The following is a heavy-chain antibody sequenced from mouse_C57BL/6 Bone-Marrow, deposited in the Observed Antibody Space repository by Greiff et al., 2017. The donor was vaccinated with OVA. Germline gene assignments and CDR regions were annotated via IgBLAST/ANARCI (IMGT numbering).Heavy chain of an antibody. CDR1: GFNIKDDY. V-gene: IGHV14-4*01. J-gene: IGHJ2*01. CDR2: IDPENGDT. Sequence: VQLQQSGAELVRPGASVKLSCTASGFNIKDDYMHWVKQRPEQGLEWIGWIDPENGDTEYASKFQGKATITADTSSNTAYLQLSSLTSEDTAVYYCTLYSLGSGYNFDYWGQGTTLTVSS. D-gene: IGHD3-2*02. CDR3: TLYSLGSGYNFDY.